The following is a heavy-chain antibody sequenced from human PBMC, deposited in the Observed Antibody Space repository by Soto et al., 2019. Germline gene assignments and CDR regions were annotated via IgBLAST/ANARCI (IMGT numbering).Heavy chain of an antibody. CDR2: ISSNGGST. D-gene: IGHD2-2*01. Sequence: EVQLVESGGGLVQPGGSLRLSCAASGFTFSSYAMHWVRQAPGKGLEYVSAISSNGGSTYYANSVKGRFTISRDNSKNPLYLQMGSLRAEDMAVYYCARDFVPANDAFDIWGQGTMVTVSS. CDR3: ARDFVPANDAFDI. J-gene: IGHJ3*02. CDR1: GFTFSSYA. V-gene: IGHV3-64*01.